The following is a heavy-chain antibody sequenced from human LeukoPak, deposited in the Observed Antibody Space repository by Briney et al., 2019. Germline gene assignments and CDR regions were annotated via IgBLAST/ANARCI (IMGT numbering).Heavy chain of an antibody. CDR2: IIPIFGTA. V-gene: IGHV1-69*13. CDR3: ARRFNSAWYAFDY. CDR1: GGTFSSYA. D-gene: IGHD6-19*01. J-gene: IGHJ4*02. Sequence: SVKVSCKASGGTFSSYAISWVRQAPGQGLEWMGGIIPIFGTANYVQKFQGRVTITADESTSTAYMELSSLRSEDTAVYYCARRFNSAWYAFDYWGQGTLVTVSS.